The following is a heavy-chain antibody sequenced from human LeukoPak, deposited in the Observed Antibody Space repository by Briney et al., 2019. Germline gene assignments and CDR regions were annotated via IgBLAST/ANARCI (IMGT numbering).Heavy chain of an antibody. V-gene: IGHV3-7*01. CDR2: INYDGSEK. D-gene: IGHD6-19*01. J-gene: IGHJ4*02. CDR3: GRDSGWYTHDY. CDR1: GFNVGSNY. Sequence: GGSLRLSCAASGFNVGSNYMNWVRQAPGKGLEWVANINYDGSEKYYVDSVKGRFTISRDNARNSLSLQMDSLRAADTAVYYCGRDSGWYTHDYWGQGTLVTVP.